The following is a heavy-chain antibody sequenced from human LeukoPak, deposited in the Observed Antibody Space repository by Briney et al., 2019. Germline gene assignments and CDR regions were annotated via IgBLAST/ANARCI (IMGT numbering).Heavy chain of an antibody. J-gene: IGHJ4*01. V-gene: IGHV3-74*01. CDR1: GFTFRSYW. Sequence: RGSLRLSCAASGFTFRSYWMNWVRQAPGKGLVWVSRINNDGSDTTYADSVKGRFTASRDNAKNTQYLQMNSLRAEDTAIYYCARGRLSGGYDFDYWGHGILLTVSS. CDR2: INNDGSDT. CDR3: ARGRLSGGYDFDY. D-gene: IGHD1-26*01.